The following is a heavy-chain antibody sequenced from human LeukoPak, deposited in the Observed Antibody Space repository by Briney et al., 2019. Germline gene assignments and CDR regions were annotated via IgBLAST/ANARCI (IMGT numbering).Heavy chain of an antibody. CDR3: ARTRSSTWHLLDY. D-gene: IGHD6-13*01. CDR1: GGSISTSY. J-gene: IGHJ4*02. V-gene: IGHV4-59*01. Sequence: KSSETLSLTFTVSGGSISTSYWNWVRQPPGKGLEWIGYILYSGSTNYNPSLESRVTISVDTSKNQFSLKLTSVTAADTAVYYCARTRSSTWHLLDYWGQGTLVTVSS. CDR2: ILYSGST.